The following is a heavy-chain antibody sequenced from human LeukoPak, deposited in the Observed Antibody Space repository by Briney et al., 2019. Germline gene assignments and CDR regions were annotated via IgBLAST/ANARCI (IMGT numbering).Heavy chain of an antibody. D-gene: IGHD1-1*01. CDR3: AKPSIFPVRDYYYYYGMDV. CDR2: ISGSGGST. CDR1: GFTFSTCA. Sequence: GGSLRLSCAASGFTFSTCAMSWVRQAPGKGLEWVSAISGSGGSTYYADSVKGRFTISRDNSKNTLYLQMNSLRAEDTAVYYCAKPSIFPVRDYYYYYGMDVWGQGTTVTVSS. J-gene: IGHJ6*02. V-gene: IGHV3-23*01.